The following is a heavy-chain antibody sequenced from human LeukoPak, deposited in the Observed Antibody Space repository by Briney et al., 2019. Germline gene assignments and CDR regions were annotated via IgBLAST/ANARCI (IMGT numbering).Heavy chain of an antibody. CDR1: GFTFSSYS. V-gene: IGHV3-23*01. D-gene: IGHD3-10*01. CDR3: AKAVAVIIISYYFDY. Sequence: PGGSLRLSCAASGFTFSSYSMNWVRQAPGKGLEWVSAISGSGGSTYYADSVKGRFTISRDNSKNTLYLQMNSLRAEDTAVYYCAKAVAVIIISYYFDYWGQGTLVTVSS. J-gene: IGHJ4*02. CDR2: ISGSGGST.